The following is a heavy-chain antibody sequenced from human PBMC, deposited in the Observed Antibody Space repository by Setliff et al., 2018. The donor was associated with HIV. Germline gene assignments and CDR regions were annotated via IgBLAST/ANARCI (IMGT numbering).Heavy chain of an antibody. J-gene: IGHJ6*02. CDR2: ITGSGDST. CDR1: GFTFSSYA. V-gene: IGHV3-23*01. CDR3: ATGGMAAAGPGGGHGLDV. D-gene: IGHD6-13*01. Sequence: AGGSLRLSCAASGFTFSSYAMTWVRQAPGKGLEWVSSITGSGDSTYYANSVKGRFTISRDSSKNTLSLQMSSLRAEDTALYYCATGGMAAAGPGGGHGLDVWGQGTTVTV.